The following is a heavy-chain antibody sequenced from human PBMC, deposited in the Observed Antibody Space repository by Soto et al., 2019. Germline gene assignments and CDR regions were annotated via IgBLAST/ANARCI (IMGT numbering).Heavy chain of an antibody. J-gene: IGHJ4*02. CDR1: GFTFSSYA. V-gene: IGHV3-64D*06. CDR3: GYGSGSYYGADY. D-gene: IGHD3-10*01. Sequence: GGSLRLSCSASGFTFSSYAMHWFRQAPGKGLEYVSAISSNGGSTYYADSVKGRFTISRDNSKNTLYLQMSSLRAEDTAVYYCGYGSGSYYGADYWGQGTLVTVSS. CDR2: ISSNGGST.